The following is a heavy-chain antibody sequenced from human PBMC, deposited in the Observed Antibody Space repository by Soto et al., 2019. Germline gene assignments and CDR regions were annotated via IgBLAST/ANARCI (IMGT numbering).Heavy chain of an antibody. D-gene: IGHD1-26*01. V-gene: IGHV4-38-2*01. CDR1: GYSISSGYY. Sequence: SETLSLTXAVSGYSISSGYYWGWIRQPPGKGLEWIGSIYHSGSTYYNPSLKSRVTISVDTSKNQFSLKLSSVTAADKAVYYCARLGGSYHSFDYWGQGTLVTVSS. CDR2: IYHSGST. CDR3: ARLGGSYHSFDY. J-gene: IGHJ4*02.